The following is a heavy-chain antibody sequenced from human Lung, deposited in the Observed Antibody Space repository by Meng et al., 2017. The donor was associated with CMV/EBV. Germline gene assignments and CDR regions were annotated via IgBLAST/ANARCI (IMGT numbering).Heavy chain of an antibody. J-gene: IGHJ5*02. CDR3: ARQYDTRTWDNWFDP. D-gene: IGHD3-22*01. CDR2: IYPGDSDT. CDR1: GYSFTSYW. V-gene: IGHV5-51*01. Sequence: SXKGSGYSFTSYWIAWVRQMPGKGLEWMGIIYPGDSDTTYSPSFQGQVTISADNSISTTYLQWSSLRASDTAMYYCARQYDTRTWDNWFDPWGQGTLVTVSS.